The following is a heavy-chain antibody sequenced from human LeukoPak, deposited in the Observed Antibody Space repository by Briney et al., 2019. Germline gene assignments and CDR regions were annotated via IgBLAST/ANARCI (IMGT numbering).Heavy chain of an antibody. Sequence: ASVKVSCKASGYTFTRYCLHWVRQAPGQGLEWMGIINPSGGSTRYAQKFQGRVTMTRDTSTSTVYMELKSLRSEDTAIYYCARDGTPEYDHIWGRPQLYWGQGTLVIVSS. CDR1: GYTFTRYC. V-gene: IGHV1-46*01. CDR2: INPSGGST. CDR3: ARDGTPEYDHIWGRPQLY. D-gene: IGHD3-16*01. J-gene: IGHJ4*02.